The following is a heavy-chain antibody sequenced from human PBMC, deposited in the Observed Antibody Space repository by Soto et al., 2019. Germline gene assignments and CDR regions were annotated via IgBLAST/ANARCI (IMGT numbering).Heavy chain of an antibody. Sequence: GGSLRLSCAASGFTFSDYYISLIRQAPGKGLEWVSYISSSGSTIYYADSVKGRFTISRDNAKNSLYLQMNSLRAEDTAVYYCARARADVVLMVYDIYYFDYWGQGTLVTVSS. CDR2: ISSSGSTI. CDR3: ARARADVVLMVYDIYYFDY. CDR1: GFTFSDYY. V-gene: IGHV3-11*01. J-gene: IGHJ4*02. D-gene: IGHD2-8*01.